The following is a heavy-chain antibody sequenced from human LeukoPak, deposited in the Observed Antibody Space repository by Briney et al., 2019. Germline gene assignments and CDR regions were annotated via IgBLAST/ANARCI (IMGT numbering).Heavy chain of an antibody. CDR2: INPNSGGT. J-gene: IGHJ4*02. CDR1: GYTFTGYY. Sequence: ASVKVSCWASGYTFTGYYMHWVRQAPGQGLEWMRGINPNSGGTNYAQKFQGRVTMTRDTSISTAYMELSRLRSDGTAVYYCANTIIIAARHSGFDYWGQGTLVTVSS. D-gene: IGHD6-6*01. CDR3: ANTIIIAARHSGFDY. V-gene: IGHV1-2*02.